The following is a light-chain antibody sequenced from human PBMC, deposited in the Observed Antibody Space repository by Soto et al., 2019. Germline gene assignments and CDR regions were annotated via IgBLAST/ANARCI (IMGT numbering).Light chain of an antibody. CDR1: QDIRNH. CDR3: QQYLNVLT. CDR2: DAS. V-gene: IGKV1-33*01. Sequence: DIQMTQSPSSLSASVGDRITITCQASQDIRNHLNWYQQKPGKAPKILIYDASSLEAGVPSRFGGSGSGTDFTFTISSLHPEDIATYYCQQYLNVLTFGGGTKVEIK. J-gene: IGKJ4*01.